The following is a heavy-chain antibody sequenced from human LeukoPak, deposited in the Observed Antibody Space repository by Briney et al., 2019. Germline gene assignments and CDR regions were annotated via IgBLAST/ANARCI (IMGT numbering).Heavy chain of an antibody. J-gene: IGHJ6*03. Sequence: PSETLSLTCAVYGGSFSGYYWSWIRQPPGKGLEWIGEINHSGSTNYNPSLKSRVTISVDTSKNQFSLKLSSVTAADTAVYYCARRGGAYQLLSVYYYMDVWGQGTLVTVSS. V-gene: IGHV4-34*01. CDR3: ARRGGAYQLLSVYYYMDV. D-gene: IGHD2-2*01. CDR2: INHSGST. CDR1: GGSFSGYY.